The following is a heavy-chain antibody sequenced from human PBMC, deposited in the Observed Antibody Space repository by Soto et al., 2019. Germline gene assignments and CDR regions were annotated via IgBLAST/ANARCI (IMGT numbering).Heavy chain of an antibody. CDR3: AKLVAEAGYDY. Sequence: QPGGSLRLSCAASGFTFSSYGMSWVRQAPGKGLEWVSSIGASGDSTYYADSVKGRFTISRDNSKNTVYLQMNSLRAEDTAVYYCAKLVAEAGYDYWGQGTRVTVSS. D-gene: IGHD6-13*01. V-gene: IGHV3-23*01. CDR1: GFTFSSYG. CDR2: IGASGDST. J-gene: IGHJ4*02.